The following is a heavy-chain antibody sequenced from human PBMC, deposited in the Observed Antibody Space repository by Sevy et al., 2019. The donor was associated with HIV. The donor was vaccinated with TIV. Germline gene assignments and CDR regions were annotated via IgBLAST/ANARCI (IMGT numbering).Heavy chain of an antibody. D-gene: IGHD6-13*01. J-gene: IGHJ4*02. CDR1: GFTFGDYA. CDR3: TRWKAAQSIFDY. Sequence: GGSLRLSCTGSGFTFGDYAMSWVRQAPGKGLEWVAFLKHKAYGGTLDYDASVKGRFSISRDDSKSIAHLQMNDLKTEDTAIYYCTRWKAAQSIFDYWGQGALVTVSS. CDR2: LKHKAYGGTL. V-gene: IGHV3-49*04.